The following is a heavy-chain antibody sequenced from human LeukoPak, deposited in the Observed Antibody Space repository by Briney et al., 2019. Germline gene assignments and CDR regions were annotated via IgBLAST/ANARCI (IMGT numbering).Heavy chain of an antibody. CDR3: ARDGSGNSNYFDF. V-gene: IGHV4-39*07. Sequence: SETLSLTCTVSGGSISSSSYYWGWIRQPPGKALAWIGSIYYSGSTYYNPSLKSRVTISVDTSKIQFSLKLSSVTAADTAVYYCARDGSGNSNYFDFWGQGTLVTVSS. CDR1: GGSISSSSYY. CDR2: IYYSGST. D-gene: IGHD3-10*01. J-gene: IGHJ4*02.